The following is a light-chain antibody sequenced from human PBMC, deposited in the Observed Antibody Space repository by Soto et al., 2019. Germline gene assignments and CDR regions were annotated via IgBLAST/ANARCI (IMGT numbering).Light chain of an antibody. J-gene: IGLJ3*02. CDR2: KNY. V-gene: IGLV1-47*01. CDR3: AAWDARLSTWV. CDR1: SSNIGSDY. Sequence: QSLLTQPPSASGTPGQRVTISCSGSSSNIGSDYVYWFQQLPGTAPKLLIYKNYERPSGVPDRFSGSKSGTSASLAISGLRSEDEADYWCAAWDARLSTWVFGGGTQLTVL.